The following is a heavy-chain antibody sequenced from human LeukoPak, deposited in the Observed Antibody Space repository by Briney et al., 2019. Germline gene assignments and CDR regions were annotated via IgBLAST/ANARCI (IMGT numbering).Heavy chain of an antibody. CDR2: IKPEASEK. J-gene: IGHJ4*02. CDR3: AKDSSGYY. CDR1: GFTFRSSS. Sequence: GGSLRLSCAASGFTFRSSSMSWVRQAPGEGLEWVANIKPEASEKYYVDSVKGRFTISRDNAKNTLFLQMNTLRAEATAVYYCAKDSSGYYWGQGTLVTVSS. V-gene: IGHV3-7*04. D-gene: IGHD6-19*01.